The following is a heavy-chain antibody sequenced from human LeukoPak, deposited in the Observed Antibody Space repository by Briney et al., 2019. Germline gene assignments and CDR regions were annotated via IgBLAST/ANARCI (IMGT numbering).Heavy chain of an antibody. J-gene: IGHJ4*02. Sequence: SETLSLTCTVSGGSISSGDYYWSWLRQPPGKGLEWIGYIYYSGSTYYNPSLKSRVTISVDTSKNQFSLKLSSVTAADTAVYYCARDLAAAGTRVFDYWGQGTLVTVSS. CDR1: GGSISSGDYY. D-gene: IGHD6-13*01. CDR3: ARDLAAAGTRVFDY. V-gene: IGHV4-30-4*01. CDR2: IYYSGST.